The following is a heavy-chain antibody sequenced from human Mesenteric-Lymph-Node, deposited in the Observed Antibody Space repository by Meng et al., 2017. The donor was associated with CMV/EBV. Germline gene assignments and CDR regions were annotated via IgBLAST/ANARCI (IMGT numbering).Heavy chain of an antibody. CDR3: AKVAVFGDFEAFDI. CDR2: IRYDETAK. D-gene: IGHD3-10*02. J-gene: IGHJ3*02. V-gene: IGHV3-30*02. Sequence: GGSLRLSCAASGFSFTTYGMHWVRQAPGKGLEWVAFIRYDETAKYYADSVTGRFTISKDISKRTLYLQMNSLRPEDTSVYYCAKVAVFGDFEAFDIWGQGTMVTVSS. CDR1: GFSFTTYG.